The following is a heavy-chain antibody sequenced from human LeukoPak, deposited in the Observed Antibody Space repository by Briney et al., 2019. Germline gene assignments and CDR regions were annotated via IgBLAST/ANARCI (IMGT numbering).Heavy chain of an antibody. CDR2: ISWNSGSI. D-gene: IGHD4-17*01. V-gene: IGHV3-9*01. J-gene: IGHJ3*02. CDR3: AKDKHYGDYHDAFDI. CDR1: GFTFDDYA. Sequence: GRSLRLSCAASGFTFDDYAMHWVRQAPGKGLGWVSGISWNSGSIGYADSVKGRFTISRDNAKNSLYLQMNSLRAEDTALYYCAKDKHYGDYHDAFDIWGQGTMVTVSS.